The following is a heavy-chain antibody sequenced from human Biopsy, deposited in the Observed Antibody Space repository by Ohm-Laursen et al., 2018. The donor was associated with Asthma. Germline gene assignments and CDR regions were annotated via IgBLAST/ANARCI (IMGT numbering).Heavy chain of an antibody. J-gene: IGHJ6*02. CDR1: GYTFNSAG. V-gene: IGHV1-18*01. D-gene: IGHD3-10*01. Sequence: GSSVKVSCKVSGYTFNSAGITWVRQAPGQGLEWMGWISVYNGNTKVAQKLQDRVTMITDTSTSTAHMELRSLRSDDTAVYFCARAVDYSHYYGIDVWGQGTTVTVS. CDR2: ISVYNGNT. CDR3: ARAVDYSHYYGIDV.